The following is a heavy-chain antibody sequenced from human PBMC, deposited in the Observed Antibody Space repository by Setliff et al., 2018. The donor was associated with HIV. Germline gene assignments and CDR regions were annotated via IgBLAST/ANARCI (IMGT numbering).Heavy chain of an antibody. CDR2: IKQDGSEK. CDR1: GFTFSNYW. J-gene: IGHJ4*02. Sequence: PGGSLRLSCAASGFTFSNYWMTWVRQAPGKGLEWVANIKQDGSEKYYVDSVKGRFTISRDNAKNSLYLQMNSLGAEDTAVYYCARDQSLSYGSGSRKFDCWGQGTLVTVSS. D-gene: IGHD3-10*01. V-gene: IGHV3-7*01. CDR3: ARDQSLSYGSGSRKFDC.